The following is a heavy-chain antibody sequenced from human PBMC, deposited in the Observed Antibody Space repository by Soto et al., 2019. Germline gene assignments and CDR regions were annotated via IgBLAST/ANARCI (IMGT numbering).Heavy chain of an antibody. V-gene: IGHV4-59*01. CDR3: ARDLARFGEAAALFDY. D-gene: IGHD3-10*01. J-gene: IGHJ4*02. Sequence: SETLSLTCTVSGGSISSYYWSWIRQPPGKGLEWIGYIYYSGSTNYNPSLKSRVTISVDTSKNQFSLKLSSVTAADTAVYYCARDLARFGEAAALFDYWGQGTLVTVSS. CDR1: GGSISSYY. CDR2: IYYSGST.